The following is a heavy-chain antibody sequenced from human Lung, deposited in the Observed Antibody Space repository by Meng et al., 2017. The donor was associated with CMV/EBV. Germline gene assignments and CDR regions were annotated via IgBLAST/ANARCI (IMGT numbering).Heavy chain of an antibody. D-gene: IGHD4-23*01. V-gene: IGHV5-51*01. CDR1: GYSFTSYW. Sequence: XVSXKGSGYSFTSYWIGWVRQMPGKGLEWTGIIYPGDSDTRYSPSFQGQVTISADKSISTAYLQWSSLKASDTAMYYCARHEEYGGNPHKDVWGQGTTVTVSS. CDR3: ARHEEYGGNPHKDV. CDR2: IYPGDSDT. J-gene: IGHJ6*01.